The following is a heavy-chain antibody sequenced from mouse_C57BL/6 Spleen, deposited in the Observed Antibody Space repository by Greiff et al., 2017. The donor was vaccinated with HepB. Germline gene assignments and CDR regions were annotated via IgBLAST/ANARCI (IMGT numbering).Heavy chain of an antibody. CDR1: GYAFSSYW. CDR2: IYPGDGDT. Sequence: VQLQQSGAELVKPGASVKISCKASGYAFSSYWMNWMKQRPGKGLEWIGQIYPGDGDTNYNGKFKGKATLTADKSSSTAYMQLSSLTSEDSAVYFCARSRWLLRDYYAMDYWGQGTSVTVSS. J-gene: IGHJ4*01. D-gene: IGHD2-3*01. CDR3: ARSRWLLRDYYAMDY. V-gene: IGHV1-80*01.